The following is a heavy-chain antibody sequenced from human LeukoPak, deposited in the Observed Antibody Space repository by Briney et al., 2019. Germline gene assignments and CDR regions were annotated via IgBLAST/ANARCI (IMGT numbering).Heavy chain of an antibody. CDR2: ISSSSSYI. D-gene: IGHD3-10*01. Sequence: GGSLRLSCAASGFTFSSYSMNWVRQAPGKGLEWVSSISSSSSYIYYADSVKGRFTIPRDNAKNSLYLQMNSLRAEDTAVYYCASPVSVLLWFGENYGMDVWGQGTTVTVSS. CDR1: GFTFSSYS. J-gene: IGHJ6*02. CDR3: ASPVSVLLWFGENYGMDV. V-gene: IGHV3-21*01.